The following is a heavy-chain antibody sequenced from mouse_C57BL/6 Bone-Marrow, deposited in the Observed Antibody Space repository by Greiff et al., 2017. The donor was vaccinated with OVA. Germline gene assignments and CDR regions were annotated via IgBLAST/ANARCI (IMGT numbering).Heavy chain of an antibody. V-gene: IGHV1-55*01. CDR3: ARSTMVTPYYFDY. J-gene: IGHJ2*01. D-gene: IGHD2-2*01. CDR2: ISPGSGST. CDR1: GYTFTSYW. Sequence: QVQLQQPGAELVKPGASVKMSCKASGYTFTSYWITWVKQRPGQGLEWIGDISPGSGSTNYNEKFKSKATLTVDTSSSTAYMQLSSLTSEDSAVYYCARSTMVTPYYFDYWGQGTTLTVSS.